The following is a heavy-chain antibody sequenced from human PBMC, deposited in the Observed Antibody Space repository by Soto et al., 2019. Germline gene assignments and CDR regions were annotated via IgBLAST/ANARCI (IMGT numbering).Heavy chain of an antibody. CDR1: GGTFSSYA. J-gene: IGHJ6*02. CDR3: ARSQGGSSSLDIYYYYYYGMHV. Sequence: QVQLVQSGAEVKKPGSSVKVSCKAPGGTFSSYAISWVRQAPGQGLEWMGGIIPIFGTAKYAQKFQGRVTITADDSTSTGYMELSSLRSEDTAVYYCARSQGGSSSLDIYYYYYYGMHVRGQGTTVTVSS. CDR2: IIPIFGTA. V-gene: IGHV1-69*01. D-gene: IGHD2-15*01.